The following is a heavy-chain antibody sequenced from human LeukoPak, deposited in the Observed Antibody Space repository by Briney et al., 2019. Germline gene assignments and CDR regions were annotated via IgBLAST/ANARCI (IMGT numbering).Heavy chain of an antibody. CDR2: IYHSGST. V-gene: IGHV4-38-2*01. Sequence: SETLSLTCAVSGYSISSGYYWGWIRQPPGKGLEWIGSIYHSGSTYYNPSLKSRVTISVDTSKNQFSLKLSSVTAADTAVYYCARVGCSSTSCYDNWFDPWGQGTLVTVSS. CDR1: GYSISSGYY. D-gene: IGHD2-2*01. J-gene: IGHJ5*02. CDR3: ARVGCSSTSCYDNWFDP.